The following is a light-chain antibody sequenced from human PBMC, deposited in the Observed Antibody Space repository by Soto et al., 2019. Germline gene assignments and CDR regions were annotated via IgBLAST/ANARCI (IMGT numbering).Light chain of an antibody. Sequence: DIQMTQSPSTLSASVGDRVTITCRASQSISSWLAWYQQKPGKAPKLLIYKASSLESGVPSRFSGSGSGTEFTLTISSLQPDDFATYYCQQHNSYSWTLGQGTKVDIK. CDR3: QQHNSYSWT. V-gene: IGKV1-5*03. J-gene: IGKJ1*01. CDR1: QSISSW. CDR2: KAS.